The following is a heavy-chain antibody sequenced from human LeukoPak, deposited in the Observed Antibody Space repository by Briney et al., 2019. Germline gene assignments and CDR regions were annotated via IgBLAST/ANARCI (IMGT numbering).Heavy chain of an antibody. J-gene: IGHJ4*02. V-gene: IGHV1-8*02. CDR2: MNPNSGNT. CDR1: GYTFTGYY. Sequence: ASVKVSCKASGYTFTGYYMHWVRQATGQGLEWMGWMNPNSGNTGYAQKFQGRVTMTRNTSISTAYMELSSLRSEDTAVYYCAREMYYYDSSGYYYYFDYWGQGTLVTVSS. CDR3: AREMYYYDSSGYYYYFDY. D-gene: IGHD3-22*01.